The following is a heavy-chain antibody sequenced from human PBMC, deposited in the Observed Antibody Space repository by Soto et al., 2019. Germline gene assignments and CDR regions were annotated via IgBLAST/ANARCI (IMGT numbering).Heavy chain of an antibody. Sequence: QVQLVESGGGVVQPGRSLRLSCAASGFTFSSYGMHWVRQAPGKGLEWVAVISYDGSNKYYADSVKGRFTISRDNSKNTLYLQMNSLRAEDTAVYYCANGNAFDIWGQGIMVTVSS. V-gene: IGHV3-30*18. CDR3: ANGNAFDI. CDR2: ISYDGSNK. J-gene: IGHJ3*02. CDR1: GFTFSSYG.